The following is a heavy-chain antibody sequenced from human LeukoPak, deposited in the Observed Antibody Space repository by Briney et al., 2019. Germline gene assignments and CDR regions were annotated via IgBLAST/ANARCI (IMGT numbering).Heavy chain of an antibody. Sequence: SETLSLTCTVSGGSISSSSYYWGWIRQPPGKGLAWIGSIYYSGSTYYNPSLKSRVTISVDTSKNQFSLKLSSVTAADTAVYYCARVSQQLGVDYWGQGTLVTVSS. CDR1: GGSISSSSYY. J-gene: IGHJ4*02. CDR2: IYYSGST. V-gene: IGHV4-39*07. CDR3: ARVSQQLGVDY. D-gene: IGHD6-13*01.